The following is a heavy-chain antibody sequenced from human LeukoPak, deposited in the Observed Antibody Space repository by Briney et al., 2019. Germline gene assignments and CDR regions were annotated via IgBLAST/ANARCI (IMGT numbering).Heavy chain of an antibody. J-gene: IGHJ4*02. CDR3: ARGLGCSSTSCYTYYFDY. Sequence: GASVKVSCKASGYTFTSYDINWVRQATGQGLEWMGWMNPNSGNTGYAQKFQGRVTITRNTSISTAYMELSSLRSEDTAVYYCARGLGCSSTSCYTYYFDYWGQGTLVTVSS. D-gene: IGHD2-2*02. V-gene: IGHV1-8*03. CDR1: GYTFTSYD. CDR2: MNPNSGNT.